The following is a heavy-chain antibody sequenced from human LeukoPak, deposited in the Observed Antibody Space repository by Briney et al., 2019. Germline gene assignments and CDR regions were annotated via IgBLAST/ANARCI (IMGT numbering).Heavy chain of an antibody. D-gene: IGHD5-18*01. V-gene: IGHV3-30*04. CDR3: AKDDRLYSYGLFNY. Sequence: GRSLRLSCAASGFTFSSYAMHWVRQAPGKGLEWVAVISYDGSNKYYADSVKGRFTISRDNSKDTLYLQMNSLRAEDTAVYYCAKDDRLYSYGLFNYWGQGTLVTVSS. CDR1: GFTFSSYA. J-gene: IGHJ4*02. CDR2: ISYDGSNK.